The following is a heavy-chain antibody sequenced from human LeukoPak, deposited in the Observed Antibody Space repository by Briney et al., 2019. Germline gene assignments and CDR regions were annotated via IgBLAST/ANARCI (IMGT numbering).Heavy chain of an antibody. CDR1: GGSISSYY. J-gene: IGHJ4*02. D-gene: IGHD3-3*01. CDR2: IYYSGST. Sequence: PSETLSLTCTVSGGSISSYYWSWTRQPPGKGLEWIGYIYYSGSTNYNPSLKSRVTISVDTSKNQFSLRLSSVTAADTAVYYCARCPDYDFWSGYPWYFDYWGQGTLVTVSS. CDR3: ARCPDYDFWSGYPWYFDY. V-gene: IGHV4-59*01.